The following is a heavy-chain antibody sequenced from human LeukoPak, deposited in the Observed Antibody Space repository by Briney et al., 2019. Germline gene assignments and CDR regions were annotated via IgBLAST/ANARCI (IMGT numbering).Heavy chain of an antibody. CDR3: ARGGLITMIVVVIPNNAFDI. V-gene: IGHV1-8*02. Sequence: ASVTVSCKASGYTFTSYGISWVRQATGQGLEWMGWMNPNSGNTGYAQKFQGRVTMTRNTSISTAYMELSSLRSEDTAVYYCARGGLITMIVVVIPNNAFDIWGQGTMVTVSS. J-gene: IGHJ3*02. D-gene: IGHD3-22*01. CDR2: MNPNSGNT. CDR1: GYTFTSYG.